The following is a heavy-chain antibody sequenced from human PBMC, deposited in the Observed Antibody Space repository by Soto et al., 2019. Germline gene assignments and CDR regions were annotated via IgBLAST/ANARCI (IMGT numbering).Heavy chain of an antibody. CDR1: GGSFTSNNW. D-gene: IGHD1-7*01. CDR3: ASRDPGTSVDY. J-gene: IGHJ4*02. Sequence: SETLSLTCAVSGGSFTSNNWWTWVRQPPGQGLEWIGEIYRTGSTNYNPSLKSLVTISLDKSENQFSLKVTYLTAADTAVYYCASRDPGTSVDYWGQGTWVTVSS. CDR2: IYRTGST. V-gene: IGHV4-4*02.